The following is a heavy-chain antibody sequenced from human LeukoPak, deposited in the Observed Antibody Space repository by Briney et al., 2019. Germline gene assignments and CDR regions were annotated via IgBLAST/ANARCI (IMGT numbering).Heavy chain of an antibody. Sequence: GGSLRLSCAASGFTFDDYAMHWVRQAPGKGLEWVSGISWNSGSIGYADSVKGRFTISRDNAKNSLYLQMNSPRAEDMALYYCAKGYNYYDSNGYFAYWGQGTLVTVSS. CDR3: AKGYNYYDSNGYFAY. CDR2: ISWNSGSI. V-gene: IGHV3-9*03. D-gene: IGHD3-22*01. CDR1: GFTFDDYA. J-gene: IGHJ4*02.